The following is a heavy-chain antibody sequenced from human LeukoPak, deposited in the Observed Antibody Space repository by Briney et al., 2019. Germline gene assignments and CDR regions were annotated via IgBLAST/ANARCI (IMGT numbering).Heavy chain of an antibody. Sequence: PSETLSLTCAVYGGSFSGYYWSWIRQPPGKGLEWIGEINHSGSTNYNPSLKSRVTISVDTSKNQFSLKLSSVTAADTAVYYCARVRIFGVVITNNWFDPWGQGTLVTVSS. V-gene: IGHV4-34*01. CDR3: ARVRIFGVVITNNWFDP. D-gene: IGHD3-3*01. CDR2: INHSGST. J-gene: IGHJ5*02. CDR1: GGSFSGYY.